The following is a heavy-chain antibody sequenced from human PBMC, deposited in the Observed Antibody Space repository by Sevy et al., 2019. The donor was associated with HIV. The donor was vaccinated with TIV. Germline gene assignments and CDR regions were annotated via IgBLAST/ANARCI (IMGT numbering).Heavy chain of an antibody. CDR3: AGGDITMITDLDY. D-gene: IGHD3-16*01. J-gene: IGHJ4*02. V-gene: IGHV3-23*01. Sequence: GESLKISCAASGLTLTTTGMSWVRQAPGKGLEWVAGVTSDGTTYYADSVRDRFTVSRDNSKNTLYLQLNSLRADDTAVFYCAGGDITMITDLDYWGQGTLVTVSS. CDR2: VTSDGTT. CDR1: GLTLTTTG.